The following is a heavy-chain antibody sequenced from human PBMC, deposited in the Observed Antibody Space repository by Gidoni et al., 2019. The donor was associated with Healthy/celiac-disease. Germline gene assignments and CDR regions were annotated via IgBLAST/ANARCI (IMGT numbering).Heavy chain of an antibody. CDR1: GVTVSGNY. J-gene: IGHJ6*02. D-gene: IGHD3-3*01. CDR2: IYSGGST. CDR3: ARARDFWSGYYDYYYGMDV. Sequence: EVQLVETGGGLIQPGGSLRLSCAASGVTVSGNYMSWVRQAPGKGLEWVSVIYSGGSTYYADSVKGRFTISRDNSKNTLYLKMNSLRAEDTAVYYCARARDFWSGYYDYYYGMDVWGQGTTVTVSS. V-gene: IGHV3-53*02.